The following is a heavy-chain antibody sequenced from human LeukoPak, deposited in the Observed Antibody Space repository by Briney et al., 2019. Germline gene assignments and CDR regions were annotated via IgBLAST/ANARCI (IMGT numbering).Heavy chain of an antibody. V-gene: IGHV4-38-2*02. Sequence: SETLSLTCTVSGYSISSGYYWGWIRQPPGKGLEWIGSIYHSGNTYYNPPLKSRVTISVDTSKNQFSLRVSSVTAADTAVYYCARGPGGSWSPHYFDYWGQGTLVTVSS. D-gene: IGHD6-13*01. CDR1: GYSISSGYY. CDR3: ARGPGGSWSPHYFDY. J-gene: IGHJ4*02. CDR2: IYHSGNT.